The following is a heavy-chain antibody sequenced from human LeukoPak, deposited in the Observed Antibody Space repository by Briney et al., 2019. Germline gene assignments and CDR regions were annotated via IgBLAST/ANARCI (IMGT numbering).Heavy chain of an antibody. CDR3: ARDCITGYCSGGSCWSWFDP. J-gene: IGHJ5*02. CDR2: IYYSGST. CDR1: GGSISSSSYY. V-gene: IGHV4-39*02. Sequence: SETLSLTCTVSGGSISSSSYYWAWVRQPPGKGLEWIGSIYYSGSTYYNPSLKSRVTISADTSKNQFSLKLSSVTAADTAVYYCARDCITGYCSGGSCWSWFDPWGQGTLVTVSS. D-gene: IGHD2-15*01.